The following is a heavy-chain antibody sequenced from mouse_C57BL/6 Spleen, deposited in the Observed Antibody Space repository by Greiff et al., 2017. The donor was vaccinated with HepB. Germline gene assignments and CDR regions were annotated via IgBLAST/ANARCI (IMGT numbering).Heavy chain of an antibody. CDR3: ARSLFITTVEYYFDY. D-gene: IGHD1-1*01. V-gene: IGHV1-82*01. CDR1: GYAFSSSW. Sequence: VQLQQSGPELVKPGASVKISCKASGYAFSSSWMNWVKQRPGKGLEWIGRIYPGDGDTNYNGKFKGKATLTADKSSSTAYMQLSSLTSEDSAVYFCARSLFITTVEYYFDYWGQGTTLTVSS. J-gene: IGHJ2*01. CDR2: IYPGDGDT.